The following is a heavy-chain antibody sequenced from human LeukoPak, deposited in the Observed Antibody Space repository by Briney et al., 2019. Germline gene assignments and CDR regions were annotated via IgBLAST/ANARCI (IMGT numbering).Heavy chain of an antibody. J-gene: IGHJ6*02. V-gene: IGHV3-11*05. Sequence: GGSLRLSCAASGLMFSDYYMSWICQAPGKGLEWVSYTSGSSSDTNYADSVEGRFTISRDNAKNSLYLQMNSLRAEDTAVYYCARANYGFDVWGQGTTVTVS. CDR3: ARANYGFDV. CDR1: GLMFSDYY. CDR2: TSGSSSDT.